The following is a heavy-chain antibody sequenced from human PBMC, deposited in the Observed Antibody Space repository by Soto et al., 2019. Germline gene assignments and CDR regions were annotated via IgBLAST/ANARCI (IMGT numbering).Heavy chain of an antibody. D-gene: IGHD2-15*01. J-gene: IGHJ3*02. CDR2: IIPIFGTA. V-gene: IGHV1-69*13. CDR3: AREEVNGYCSGGSCYYDAFDI. Sequence: GASVKVSCKASGGTFSSYAISWVRQAPGQGLEWMGGIIPIFGTANYAQKFQGRVTITADESTSTAYMELSSLRSEDTAVYYCAREEVNGYCSGGSCYYDAFDIWDQGTMVTVSS. CDR1: GGTFSSYA.